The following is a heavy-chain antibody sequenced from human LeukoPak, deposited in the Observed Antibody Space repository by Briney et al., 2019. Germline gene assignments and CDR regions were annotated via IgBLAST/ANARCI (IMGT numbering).Heavy chain of an antibody. Sequence: PGGSLRLSCGASGFTFSNAWMIGLRQAPGKGLEWVGRIKSKTDGGTTDYAAPVKGRITISRDDSTDTLHLQMNSLKTEDTAVYYCTSSLAGGVTAVSPFDNWGQGTLVTVSS. CDR2: IKSKTDGGTT. CDR1: GFTFSNAW. J-gene: IGHJ4*02. D-gene: IGHD2-21*02. V-gene: IGHV3-15*01. CDR3: TSSLAGGVTAVSPFDN.